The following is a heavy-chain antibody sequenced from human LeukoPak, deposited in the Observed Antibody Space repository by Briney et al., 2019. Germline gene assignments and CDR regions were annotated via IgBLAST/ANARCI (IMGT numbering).Heavy chain of an antibody. Sequence: GGSLRLSCRTSGFTFSNYAMSWVRQAPGKGLEWVAVISYDGSNKYYADSVKGRFTISRDNSKNTLYLQMNSLRAEDTAVYYCARGDYYYYYMDVWGKGTTVTVSS. J-gene: IGHJ6*03. CDR3: ARGDYYYYYMDV. CDR1: GFTFSNYA. CDR2: ISYDGSNK. V-gene: IGHV3-30*04.